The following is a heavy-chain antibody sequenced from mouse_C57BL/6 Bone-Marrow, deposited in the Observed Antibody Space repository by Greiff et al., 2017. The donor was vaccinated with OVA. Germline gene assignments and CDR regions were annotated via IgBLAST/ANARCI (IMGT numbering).Heavy chain of an antibody. CDR2: INPSTGGT. D-gene: IGHD4-1*01. Sequence: EVQLQQSGPELVKPGASVKISCKASGYSFTGYYMNWVKQSPEKSLEWIGAINPSTGGTTYNQKFKAKATLTVDKSASTAYMQLKSLTSEDSAVYYCATNCVYYYAMDYWGQGTSVTVSS. CDR3: ATNCVYYYAMDY. CDR1: GYSFTGYY. V-gene: IGHV1-42*01. J-gene: IGHJ4*01.